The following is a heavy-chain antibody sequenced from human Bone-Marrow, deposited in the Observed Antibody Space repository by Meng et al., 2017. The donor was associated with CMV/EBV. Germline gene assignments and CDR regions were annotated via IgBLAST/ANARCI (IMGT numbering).Heavy chain of an antibody. CDR3: ARLLGYCSSTRCYTDNYFDY. D-gene: IGHD2-2*02. Sequence: ASVKVSCKASGYTFTGYYMHWVRQAPGQGLEWMGWINPNSGGTNYAQKFQGRVTMTRDTSISTAYMELRRLRSDDTAVYYCARLLGYCSSTRCYTDNYFDYWGQGTLVTVSS. V-gene: IGHV1-2*02. CDR1: GYTFTGYY. CDR2: INPNSGGT. J-gene: IGHJ4*02.